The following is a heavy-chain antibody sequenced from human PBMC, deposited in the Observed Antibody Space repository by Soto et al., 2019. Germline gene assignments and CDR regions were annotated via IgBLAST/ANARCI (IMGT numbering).Heavy chain of an antibody. V-gene: IGHV4-34*01. CDR1: GGSVNSGNYY. D-gene: IGHD1-1*01. CDR2: MSHSGGT. CDR3: ARVERGTATTVVDAFDI. J-gene: IGHJ3*02. Sequence: QVQLQQWGAGLLKPSETLSLTCAVFGGSVNSGNYYWSWIRQPPGKGLEWIGEMSHSGGTHFNPSPKRRVTISVDTSKKQFSLKMSSVTAADTALYYCARVERGTATTVVDAFDIWGPGTMVTVSS.